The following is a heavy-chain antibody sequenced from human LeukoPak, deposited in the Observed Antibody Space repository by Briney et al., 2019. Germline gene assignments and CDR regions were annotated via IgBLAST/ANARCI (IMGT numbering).Heavy chain of an antibody. V-gene: IGHV3-23*01. D-gene: IGHD5-12*01. CDR3: AKEYSGYDFDY. Sequence: GSLRLSCAASGFTLRSYDMSWVRQAPGKGLEWVAATSGSGVNSYYVDSVRGRFTISRDNSQNTLYLQMDSLRAEDTALYYCAKEYSGYDFDYWGQGTLVTVSS. J-gene: IGHJ4*02. CDR2: TSGSGVNS. CDR1: GFTLRSYD.